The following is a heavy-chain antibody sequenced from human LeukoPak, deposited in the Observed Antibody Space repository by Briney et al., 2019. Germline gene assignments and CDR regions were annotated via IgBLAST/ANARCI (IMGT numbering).Heavy chain of an antibody. CDR2: INRDGSST. CDR1: GIIFSNYW. V-gene: IGHV3-74*01. Sequence: GGSLRLSCAASGIIFSNYWMHWVRQAPGKGLVWVSRINRDGSSTSYADSVRGRFTISRDNAKNTLYLQMNSPRAEDTAVYYCARGGGYSYGSFDYWGQGTLVTVSS. J-gene: IGHJ4*02. CDR3: ARGGGYSYGSFDY. D-gene: IGHD5-18*01.